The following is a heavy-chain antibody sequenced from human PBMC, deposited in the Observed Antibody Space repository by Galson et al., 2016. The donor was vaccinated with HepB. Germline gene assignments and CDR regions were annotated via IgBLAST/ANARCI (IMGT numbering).Heavy chain of an antibody. Sequence: SLRLSCAASGFTFSRYDMHWVRQAPGKGLEWVAVISSDGSNKYYADSVKGRFTISRDNSKNTLYLQMSGLRADDTAVYYCAKTPKKGENGGLLNYWGQGILVTVSS. CDR2: ISSDGSNK. CDR1: GFTFSRYD. D-gene: IGHD2-15*01. CDR3: AKTPKKGENGGLLNY. V-gene: IGHV3-30*07. J-gene: IGHJ1*01.